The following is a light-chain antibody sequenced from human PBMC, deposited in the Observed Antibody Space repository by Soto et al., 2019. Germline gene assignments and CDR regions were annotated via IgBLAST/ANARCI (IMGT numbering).Light chain of an antibody. CDR3: NSYTISGTYV. CDR2: EVT. J-gene: IGLJ1*01. Sequence: QSALTQPPSVSGSPGQSVAISCIGDSSDLGSYNRVSWYQQSPGTAPKLIIYEVTTRPSGVPDRFSGSKSGNTASLTISGLQAEDEADYYCNSYTISGTYVFGTGTKLTVL. V-gene: IGLV2-18*02. CDR1: SSDLGSYNR.